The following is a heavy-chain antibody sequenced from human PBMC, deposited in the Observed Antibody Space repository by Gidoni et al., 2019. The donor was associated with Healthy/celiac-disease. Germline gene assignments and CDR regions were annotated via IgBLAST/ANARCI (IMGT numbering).Heavy chain of an antibody. CDR3: ARGYYYYDSSGYYFRPYYYYGMDV. CDR1: GGSFSGYY. CDR2: INHSGST. V-gene: IGHV4-34*01. D-gene: IGHD3-22*01. J-gene: IGHJ6*02. Sequence: QVQLQQWGAGLLKPSETLSLTCAVYGGSFSGYYWSWHRQPPGKGLEWIGEINHSGSTNYNPPLKSRVTISVDTSKNQFSLKLSSVTAADTAVYYCARGYYYYDSSGYYFRPYYYYGMDVWGQGTTVTVSS.